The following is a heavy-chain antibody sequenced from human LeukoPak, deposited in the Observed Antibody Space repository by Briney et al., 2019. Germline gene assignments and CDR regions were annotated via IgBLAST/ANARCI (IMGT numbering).Heavy chain of an antibody. Sequence: GGSLRLSCAASGFTFSSYSMNWVRQAPGKGLEWVSSISSSSSYICYADSVKGRFTISRDNAKNSLYLQMNSLRAEDTAVYYCAASRSYVAPIDYWGQGTLVTVSS. D-gene: IGHD1-26*01. J-gene: IGHJ4*02. CDR1: GFTFSSYS. CDR2: ISSSSSYI. CDR3: AASRSYVAPIDY. V-gene: IGHV3-21*01.